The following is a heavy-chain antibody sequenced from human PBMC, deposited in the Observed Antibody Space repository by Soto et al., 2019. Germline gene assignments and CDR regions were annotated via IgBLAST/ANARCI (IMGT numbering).Heavy chain of an antibody. J-gene: IGHJ6*02. Sequence: PGGSLRLSCAASGFTFSSYGMHWVRQAPGKGLEWVAVIWYDGSNKYYADSVKGRFTISRDNSKNTLYLQMNSLRAEDTAVYYCARDRLVPAAISQPGRLLEYYYGMDVWGQGTTVTVSS. CDR3: ARDRLVPAAISQPGRLLEYYYGMDV. CDR2: IWYDGSNK. D-gene: IGHD2-2*02. CDR1: GFTFSSYG. V-gene: IGHV3-33*08.